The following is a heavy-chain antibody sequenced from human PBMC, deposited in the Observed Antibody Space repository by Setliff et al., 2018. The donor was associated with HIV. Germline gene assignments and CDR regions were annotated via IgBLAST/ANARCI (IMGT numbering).Heavy chain of an antibody. V-gene: IGHV3-73*01. J-gene: IGHJ4*02. CDR3: TRHSTDPWSLLDY. Sequence: PGGSLRLSCAASGFTFSGSAMHWVRQASGKGLEWVGRIRSKGYGSATAYAASVKGRFTISRDDSKNTAYLQMDSLKTEDTAVCYCTRHSTDPWSLLDYWGQGTLVTVSS. D-gene: IGHD1-1*01. CDR2: IRSKGYGSAT. CDR1: GFTFSGSA.